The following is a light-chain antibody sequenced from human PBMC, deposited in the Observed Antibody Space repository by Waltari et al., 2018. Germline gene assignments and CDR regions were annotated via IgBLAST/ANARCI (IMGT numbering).Light chain of an antibody. V-gene: IGLV3-21*04. CDR3: QVWDDVTDSGV. Sequence: YVLTQPPSVSVDPGKTARFTCGGDNIGSKSVNWYKQKPGQAPVLVMFYDSDRPSEIPERFSGSNSGNTATLTISWVEAGDEADYHCQVWDDVTDSGVFGGGTKLTVL. J-gene: IGLJ3*02. CDR2: YDS. CDR1: NIGSKS.